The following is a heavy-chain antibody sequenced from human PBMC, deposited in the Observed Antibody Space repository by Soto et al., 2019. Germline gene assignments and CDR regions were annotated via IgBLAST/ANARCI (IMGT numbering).Heavy chain of an antibody. Sequence: QVQLVESGGGVVQLGRSLRVSCAASGFTFSNYGMHWVRQAPGKGLEWVAVIWYDGTNKYYADSVKGRFTISRDNSKNTLYLQMNSLRAEDTAVYYCARRDSSGYDGFDIWGQGTMVTVSS. V-gene: IGHV3-33*01. D-gene: IGHD3-22*01. CDR3: ARRDSSGYDGFDI. CDR1: GFTFSNYG. CDR2: IWYDGTNK. J-gene: IGHJ3*02.